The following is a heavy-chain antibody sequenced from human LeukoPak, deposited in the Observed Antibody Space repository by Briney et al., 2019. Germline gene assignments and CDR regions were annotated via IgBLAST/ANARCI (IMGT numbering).Heavy chain of an antibody. V-gene: IGHV4-59*01. Sequence: SETLSLTCTVSGGSISSYYWSWIRQPPGKGLEWIGYIYYSGSTNYNPSPKSRVTISVDTSKNQFSLKLSSVTAADTAVYYCARDRGGTAMVTDYYYYMDVWGKGTTVTVSS. CDR1: GGSISSYY. CDR2: IYYSGST. CDR3: ARDRGGTAMVTDYYYYMDV. J-gene: IGHJ6*03. D-gene: IGHD5-18*01.